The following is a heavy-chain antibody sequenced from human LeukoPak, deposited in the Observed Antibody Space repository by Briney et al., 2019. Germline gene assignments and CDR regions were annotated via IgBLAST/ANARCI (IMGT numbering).Heavy chain of an antibody. V-gene: IGHV5-51*01. Sequence: KVSCKASGYTFTSYGISCVRHAPGQGLEWMGFIYPGDSDTRYSPSFQGQVTISADKSISTAYLQWSSLKASDTAMYYCARPPRDDSAAYYSAFDVWGQGTMVTVSS. CDR3: ARPPRDDSAAYYSAFDV. J-gene: IGHJ3*01. D-gene: IGHD3-22*01. CDR2: IYPGDSDT. CDR1: GYTFTSYG.